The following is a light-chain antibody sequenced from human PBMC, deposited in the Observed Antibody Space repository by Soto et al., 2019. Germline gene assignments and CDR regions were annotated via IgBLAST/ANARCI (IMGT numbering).Light chain of an antibody. J-gene: IGKJ4*01. CDR3: QQSYSNPLT. CDR2: AAS. CDR1: QSISSY. V-gene: IGKV1-39*01. Sequence: IQMTQSPASLSASLGDRVTITCRASQSISSYLNWYQQKQGKAPKLLIYAASSLQSGVPSRSSGSGSGTDFTLTISSLQPEDFEPYYCQQSYSNPLTFGGGTKVDIK.